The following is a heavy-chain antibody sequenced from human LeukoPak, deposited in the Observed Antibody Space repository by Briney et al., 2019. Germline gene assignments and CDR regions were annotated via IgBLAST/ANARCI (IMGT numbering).Heavy chain of an antibody. J-gene: IGHJ4*02. D-gene: IGHD3-22*01. CDR2: IIPIFGTA. V-gene: IGHV1-69*13. CDR1: GGTFSSYA. CDR3: ARGTYYYDSSGYSNDY. Sequence: GASVKVSCKASGGTFSSYAISWVRQAPGQGLEWMGGIIPIFGTANYAQKFPGRVTITADESTSTAYMELSSLRSEDTAVYYCARGTYYYDSSGYSNDYWGQGTLVTVSS.